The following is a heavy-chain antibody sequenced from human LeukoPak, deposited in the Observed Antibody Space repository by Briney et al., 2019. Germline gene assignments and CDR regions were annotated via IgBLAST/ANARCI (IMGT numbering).Heavy chain of an antibody. V-gene: IGHV3-21*01. J-gene: IGHJ4*02. CDR2: ISSSSSYI. CDR1: GFTFNIYS. D-gene: IGHD3-10*01. Sequence: GGSLRLSCGASGFTFNIYSMNWVRQAPGKGLEWVSSISSSSSYIYYADSVKGRFTISRDNAKNSLYLQMNSLRAEDTAVYYCARDPYGSGEFDYWGQGSLVTVSS. CDR3: ARDPYGSGEFDY.